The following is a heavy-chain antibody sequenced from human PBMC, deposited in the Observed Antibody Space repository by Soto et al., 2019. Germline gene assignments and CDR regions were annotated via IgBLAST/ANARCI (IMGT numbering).Heavy chain of an antibody. CDR2: INPSGGST. J-gene: IGHJ3*02. D-gene: IGHD5-12*01. CDR3: ARVGGAATITSAVRRAFDI. CDR1: GYTFTSYY. V-gene: IGHV1-46*03. Sequence: ASVKVSCKASGYTFTSYYMHWVRQAPGQGLEWMGIINPSGGSTSYAQKFQGRVTMTRDTSTSTVYMELSSLRSEDTAVYYCARVGGAATITSAVRRAFDIWGQGTMVTVSS.